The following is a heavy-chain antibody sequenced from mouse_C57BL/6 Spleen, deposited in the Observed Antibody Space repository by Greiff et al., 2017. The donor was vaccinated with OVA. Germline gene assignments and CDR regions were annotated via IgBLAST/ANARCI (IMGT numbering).Heavy chain of an antibody. Sequence: QVHVKQPGAELVMPGASVKLSCKASGYTFTSYWMHWVKQRPGQGLEWIGEIDPSDSYTNYNQKFKGKSTLTVDKSSSTAYMQLSSLTSEDSAVYYCARGTHDYWGQGTTLTVSS. CDR3: ARGTHDY. CDR2: IDPSDSYT. CDR1: GYTFTSYW. J-gene: IGHJ2*01. V-gene: IGHV1-69*01.